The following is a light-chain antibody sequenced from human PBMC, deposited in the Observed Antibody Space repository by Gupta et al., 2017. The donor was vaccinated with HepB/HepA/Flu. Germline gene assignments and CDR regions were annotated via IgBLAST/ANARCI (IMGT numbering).Light chain of an antibody. J-gene: IGKJ2*02. V-gene: IGKV3-20*01. CDR1: QTISVNY. CDR2: GTS. Sequence: EIVFTQSPGTLSLSPGERATFSCRASQTISVNYLAWFQQKPGQAPRLLISGTSTRATGIPDRFIGSGSGTEFTLIISRREPEDFAVYYCHHECSSMCTFGQGTKLEIK. CDR3: HHECSSMCT.